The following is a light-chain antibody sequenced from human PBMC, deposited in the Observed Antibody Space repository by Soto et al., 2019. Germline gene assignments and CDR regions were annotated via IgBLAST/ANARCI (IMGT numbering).Light chain of an antibody. CDR3: LQLG. CDR1: QGISSS. CDR2: DAS. Sequence: DIQLTQSPSFLSASVGDRATITCRASQGISSSLAWYQQKPGKAPKLLIYDASTSQSGVPSRVSGSGSGTEFTLTISSLQPEDFATYYCLQLGFCGGTKV. V-gene: IGKV1-9*01. J-gene: IGKJ4*02.